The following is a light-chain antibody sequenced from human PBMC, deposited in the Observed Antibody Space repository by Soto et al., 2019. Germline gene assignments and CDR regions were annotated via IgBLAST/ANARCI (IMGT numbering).Light chain of an antibody. V-gene: IGKV1-12*01. J-gene: IGKJ3*01. CDR1: QGIASW. CDR3: QQSNSLPFT. CDR2: AAS. Sequence: DIQMTQSPSSVSASVGDRVTITCRASQGIASWLAWYQQKSGEAPNLLIYAASNLQSGVPSRFSGTGSVTDFTRTISSLQPEDSATYYYQQSNSLPFTFGHGTKVDIK.